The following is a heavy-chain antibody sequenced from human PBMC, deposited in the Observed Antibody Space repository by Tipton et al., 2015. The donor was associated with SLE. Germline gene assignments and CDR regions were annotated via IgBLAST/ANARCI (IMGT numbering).Heavy chain of an antibody. D-gene: IGHD6-13*01. Sequence: TLSLTCAVYGGSFSSYYWSWIRQPPGKGLEWIGEINHSGSTNYNPSLKSRVTISVDTSKNQFSLKLSSVTAADTAVYYCARNGYSSSSDAFDIWGQGTMVTVSS. CDR1: GGSFSSYY. CDR2: INHSGST. CDR3: ARNGYSSSSDAFDI. V-gene: IGHV4-34*01. J-gene: IGHJ3*02.